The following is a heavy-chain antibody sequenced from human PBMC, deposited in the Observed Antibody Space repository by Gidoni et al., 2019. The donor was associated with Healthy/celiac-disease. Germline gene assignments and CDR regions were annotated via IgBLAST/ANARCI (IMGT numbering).Heavy chain of an antibody. V-gene: IGHV3-48*01. CDR2: ISSSSSNI. D-gene: IGHD6-19*01. CDR1: GFTFRSYS. Sequence: EVQLVESGGGLVQPGGSLRLSCAASGFTFRSYSMNWVRQAPGKGLGWVSYISSSSSNIYYADSVKGRFTISRDNAKNSLYLQMNSLRAEDTAVYYCAREGGWYSDYYGMDVWGQGTTVTVSS. CDR3: AREGGWYSDYYGMDV. J-gene: IGHJ6*02.